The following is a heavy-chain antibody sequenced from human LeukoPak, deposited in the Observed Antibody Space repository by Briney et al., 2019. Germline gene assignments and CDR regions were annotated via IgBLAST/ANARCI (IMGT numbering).Heavy chain of an antibody. Sequence: ASVEVSCKASGYTFTDYYMHWVRQAPGQGLEWMGGIIPIFGTANYAQKFQGRVTITTDESTSTAYMELSSLRSDDTAVYYCARDLGVVPARFDYWGQGTLVTVSS. J-gene: IGHJ4*02. CDR2: IIPIFGTA. CDR3: ARDLGVVPARFDY. V-gene: IGHV1-69*05. D-gene: IGHD2-2*01. CDR1: GYTFTDYY.